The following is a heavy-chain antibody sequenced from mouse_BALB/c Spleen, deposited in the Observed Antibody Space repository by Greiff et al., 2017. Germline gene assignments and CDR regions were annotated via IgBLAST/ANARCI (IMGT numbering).Heavy chain of an antibody. CDR2: ISYSGST. Sequence: EVQLQQSGPGLVKPSQSLSLTCTVTGYSITSDYAWNWIRQFPGNKLEWMGYISYSGSTSYNPSLKSRISITRDTSKNQFFLQLNSVTTEDTATYYCARGGDYGNYEDYWGQGTTLTVSS. V-gene: IGHV3-2*02. J-gene: IGHJ2*01. D-gene: IGHD2-1*01. CDR1: GYSITSDYA. CDR3: ARGGDYGNYEDY.